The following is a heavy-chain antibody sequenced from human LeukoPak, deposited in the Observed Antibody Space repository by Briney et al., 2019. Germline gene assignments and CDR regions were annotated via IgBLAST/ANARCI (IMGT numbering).Heavy chain of an antibody. Sequence: GGSLRLSCAASGFTFSSYGMHWVRQAPGKGLEWVAVIWYDGSNKYYADSVKGRFTISRDNSKNTLYLQMNSLRAEDTAVYYCARGISGGYSHGYAILDYWGQGTLVTVSS. D-gene: IGHD5-18*01. CDR2: IWYDGSNK. CDR1: GFTFSSYG. V-gene: IGHV3-33*01. J-gene: IGHJ4*02. CDR3: ARGISGGYSHGYAILDY.